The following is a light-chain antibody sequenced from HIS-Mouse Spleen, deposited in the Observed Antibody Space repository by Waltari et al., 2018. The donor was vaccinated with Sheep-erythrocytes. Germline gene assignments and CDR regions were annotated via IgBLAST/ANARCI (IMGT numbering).Light chain of an antibody. Sequence: ELVLTQSPATLSLSPGESATLYCRASQRVNSYLARYQQKPGQAPRLLIYDASNRATGIPARFSGSGSGTDFTLTISSLEPEDFAVYYCQQRSNWPPYTFGQGTKLEIK. CDR2: DAS. V-gene: IGKV3-11*01. J-gene: IGKJ2*01. CDR3: QQRSNWPPYT. CDR1: QRVNSY.